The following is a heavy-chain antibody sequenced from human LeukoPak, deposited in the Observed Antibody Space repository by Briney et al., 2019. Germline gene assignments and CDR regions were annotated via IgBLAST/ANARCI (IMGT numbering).Heavy chain of an antibody. CDR2: INPNSGGT. V-gene: IGHV1-2*02. D-gene: IGHD6-19*01. Sequence: ASVKVSCKASGYTFTGYYMHWVRQAPGQGLEWMGWINPNSGGTNYAQKFQGRVTMTRDTSISTAYMELSRLRSDDTAVYYCARDAGYSSGWYAGYYYYMDVWGKGTTVTISS. CDR3: ARDAGYSSGWYAGYYYYMDV. CDR1: GYTFTGYY. J-gene: IGHJ6*03.